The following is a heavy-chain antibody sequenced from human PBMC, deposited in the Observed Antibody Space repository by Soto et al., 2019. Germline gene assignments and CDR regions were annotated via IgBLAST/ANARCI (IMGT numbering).Heavy chain of an antibody. CDR3: AKDKYSGSPSVIDY. V-gene: IGHV3-23*01. CDR2: LSNSGDST. D-gene: IGHD1-26*01. J-gene: IGHJ4*02. CDR1: GFTFSSFA. Sequence: GGALRLSCAAPGFTFSSFAMSSARPAPGKGLEWVSTLSNSGDSTYYADSVKGRFSISRDNSKNTLLLQMDTLRADDTALYYCAKDKYSGSPSVIDYWGQGILVTVSS.